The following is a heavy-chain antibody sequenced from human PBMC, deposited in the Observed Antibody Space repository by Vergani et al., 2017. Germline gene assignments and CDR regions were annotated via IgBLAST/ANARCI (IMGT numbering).Heavy chain of an antibody. CDR2: IYTSEST. CDR1: GGSISPYY. CDR3: ARSYCSSTNCYAVDY. Sequence: QVQLQESGPGLVKPSETLSLTCIVSGGSISPYYWSWIRQPAGKGLEWIGRIYTSESTNYNPSLKSRVTISADTSKNQFSLKPSSVTAADTAVYYCARSYCSSTNCYAVDYWGQGTLVTVSS. D-gene: IGHD2-2*01. J-gene: IGHJ4*02. V-gene: IGHV4-4*07.